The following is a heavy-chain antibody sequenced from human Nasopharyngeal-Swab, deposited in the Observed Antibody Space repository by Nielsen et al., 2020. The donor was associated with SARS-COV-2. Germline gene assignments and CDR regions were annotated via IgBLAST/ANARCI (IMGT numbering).Heavy chain of an antibody. CDR1: GFTFSSYA. D-gene: IGHD1-1*01. V-gene: IGHV3-64*01. Sequence: GGSLRLSCAASGFTFSSYAMHWVRQAPGKGLEYVSAISNNGGSTYYANSVKGRFTISRDNSKNTLYLQMGSLRAEDMAVYYCARGPHWNDVPVVNWFDPWGQGTLVTVSS. J-gene: IGHJ5*02. CDR2: ISNNGGST. CDR3: ARGPHWNDVPVVNWFDP.